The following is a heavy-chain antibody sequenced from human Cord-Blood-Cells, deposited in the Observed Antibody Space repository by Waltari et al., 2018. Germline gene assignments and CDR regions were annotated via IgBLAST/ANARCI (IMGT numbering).Heavy chain of an antibody. V-gene: IGHV3-73*02. CDR3: TRSYDILTGYYAFDI. CDR1: GFTFSGYA. D-gene: IGHD3-9*01. CDR2: IRSKANSYAT. Sequence: EVQLVESGGGLVQPVGSLKLSCAVSGFTFSGYAMHWVCQAPGKGLEWVGRIRSKANSYATAYAASVKGRFTISRDDSKNTEYLQMNSLKTEDTAVYYCTRSYDILTGYYAFDIWGQGTMVTVSS. J-gene: IGHJ3*02.